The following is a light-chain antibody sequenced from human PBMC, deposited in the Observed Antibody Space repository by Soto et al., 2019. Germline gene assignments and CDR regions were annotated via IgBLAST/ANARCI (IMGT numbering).Light chain of an antibody. V-gene: IGLV2-8*01. J-gene: IGLJ2*01. CDR1: SSDVGGYNY. Sequence: QSALTQPPSASGSPGQSVTISCTGTSSDVGGYNYVSWYQQHPGKAPKLMISEVNHRPSGVPDRFSGSKSGNTASLTVSGLQAEDEGDYYCSSYAGSNTYVIFGGGTKVTVL. CDR3: SSYAGSNTYVI. CDR2: EVN.